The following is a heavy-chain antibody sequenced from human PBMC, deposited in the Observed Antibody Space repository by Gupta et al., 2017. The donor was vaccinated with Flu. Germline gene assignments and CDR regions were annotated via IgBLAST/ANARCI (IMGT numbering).Heavy chain of an antibody. CDR1: GFVFRTYP. Sequence: EGQLLESGGALVQPGGSTSLPCVAPGFVFRTYPMPRLRQAPGTGQEVVSSIDEEDNGGITHYEDSASGGFIISRDDSKNTLLLQMNSLRAEDTAVYYGAKHNLDEEWGRGTLVTVSS. J-gene: IGHJ4*02. CDR3: AKHNLDEE. D-gene: IGHD1-1*01. CDR2: IDEEDNGGIT. V-gene: IGHV3-23*01.